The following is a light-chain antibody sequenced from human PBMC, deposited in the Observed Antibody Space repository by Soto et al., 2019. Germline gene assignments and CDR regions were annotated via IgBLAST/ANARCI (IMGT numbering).Light chain of an antibody. J-gene: IGLJ1*01. V-gene: IGLV1-51*01. Sequence: QSVLTQPPSVSAAPGQEVTISCSGSSTNVGHNSVSWYQQLPGTAPKLLIYDNNKRPSGIPARFSGSKSGTSATLGITGLQTGDEADYYCGAWDDSLNVYVFGSGTKXT. CDR3: GAWDDSLNVYV. CDR2: DNN. CDR1: STNVGHNS.